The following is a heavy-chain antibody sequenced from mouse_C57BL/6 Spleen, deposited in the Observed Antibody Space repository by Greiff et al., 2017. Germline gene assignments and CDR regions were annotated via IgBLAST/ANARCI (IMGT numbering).Heavy chain of an antibody. V-gene: IGHV5-4*03. CDR3: ARGCSNYVEFAY. J-gene: IGHJ3*01. CDR1: GFTFSSYA. CDR2: ISDGGSYT. Sequence: EVKLVESGGGLVKPGGSLKLSCAASGFTFSSYAMSWVRQTPEKRLEWVATISDGGSYTYYPDNVKGLFTISRDNAKNNLYLQMSHLKSEDTAMYYCARGCSNYVEFAYWGQGTLVTVSA. D-gene: IGHD2-5*01.